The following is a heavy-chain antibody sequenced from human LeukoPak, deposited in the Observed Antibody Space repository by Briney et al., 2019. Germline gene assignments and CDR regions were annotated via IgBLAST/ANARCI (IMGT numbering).Heavy chain of an antibody. J-gene: IGHJ4*02. CDR2: INPNSGGT. D-gene: IGHD2-2*01. Sequence: ASVKVSCKASGYTFTGYYMHWVRQAPGQGLEWMGWINPNSGGTNYAQKFQGRVTMTRDTSISTAYMELSRPRSDDTAVYYCARVSFQLPTPLDYWGQGTLVTVSS. CDR1: GYTFTGYY. CDR3: ARVSFQLPTPLDY. V-gene: IGHV1-2*02.